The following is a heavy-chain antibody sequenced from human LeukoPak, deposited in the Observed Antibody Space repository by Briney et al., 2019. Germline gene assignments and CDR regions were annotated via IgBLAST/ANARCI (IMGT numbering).Heavy chain of an antibody. V-gene: IGHV3-30*01. CDR2: ISYDGSNK. CDR1: GFTFSSYA. J-gene: IGHJ4*02. CDR3: ARDNGPIVVARGALDY. Sequence: GRSLRLSCAASGFTFSSYAMHWVRQAPGKGLEWVAVISYDGSNKYYADYVKGRFTISRDNSKNTLYLQMNSLRAEDTAVYYCARDNGPIVVARGALDYWGQGTLVTVSS. D-gene: IGHD2-2*01.